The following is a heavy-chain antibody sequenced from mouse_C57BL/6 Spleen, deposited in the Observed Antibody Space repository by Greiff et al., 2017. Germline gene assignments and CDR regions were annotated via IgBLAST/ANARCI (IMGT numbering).Heavy chain of an antibody. J-gene: IGHJ4*01. D-gene: IGHD2-4*01. CDR3: ARGSDYDGNYAMDY. V-gene: IGHV1-72*01. Sequence: QVQLQQPGAELVKPGASVKLSCKASGYTFTSYWMHWVKQRPGRGLEWIGRIDPNSGGTKYNEKFKSKATLTVDKPSSTAYMQRSSLTSEDSAVYYCARGSDYDGNYAMDYWGQGTSVTVSS. CDR1: GYTFTSYW. CDR2: IDPNSGGT.